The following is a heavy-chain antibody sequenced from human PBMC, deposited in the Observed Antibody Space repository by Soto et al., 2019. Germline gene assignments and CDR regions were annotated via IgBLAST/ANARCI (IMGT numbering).Heavy chain of an antibody. CDR1: GLTFNTYG. CDR2: ISYDGGNM. D-gene: IGHD1-26*01. Sequence: QVQLVESGGGVVQPGRSLRLSCAASGLTFNTYGMHWVRQAPGKGLEWVAVISYDGGNMFYADSVRGRFTISRDNSKSTLYLQTNSLRAEDTAVYYCAKGKKWELTYYFDYWGQGTLVTVSS. V-gene: IGHV3-30*18. CDR3: AKGKKWELTYYFDY. J-gene: IGHJ4*02.